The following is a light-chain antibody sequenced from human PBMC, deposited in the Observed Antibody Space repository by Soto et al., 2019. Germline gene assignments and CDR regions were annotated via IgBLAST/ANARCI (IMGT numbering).Light chain of an antibody. J-gene: IGLJ2*01. CDR2: GNS. CDR3: QSYDSSLSAVV. Sequence: QSVLTQPPSVSGAPGQRVTISCTGSNSNIGAGYDVHWYQQLPGTAPKLLIFGNSNRPSGVPDRFSASKSGTSASLAITGLQAEDEADYYCQSYDSSLSAVVFGGGTKLTVL. CDR1: NSNIGAGYD. V-gene: IGLV1-40*01.